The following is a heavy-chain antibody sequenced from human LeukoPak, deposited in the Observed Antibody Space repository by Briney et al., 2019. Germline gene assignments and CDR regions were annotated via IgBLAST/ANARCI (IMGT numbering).Heavy chain of an antibody. V-gene: IGHV4-39*01. Sequence: SETLSLTCTVSGGSISSSSYYWGWIRQPPGKGLEWIGSIYYSGSTYYNPSLKSRVTISVDTSKNQFSLKLSSVTAADTAVYYCARKTLIVVVPAAVLDWGQGTLVTVSS. CDR1: GGSISSSSYY. CDR2: IYYSGST. J-gene: IGHJ4*02. D-gene: IGHD2-2*01. CDR3: ARKTLIVVVPAAVLD.